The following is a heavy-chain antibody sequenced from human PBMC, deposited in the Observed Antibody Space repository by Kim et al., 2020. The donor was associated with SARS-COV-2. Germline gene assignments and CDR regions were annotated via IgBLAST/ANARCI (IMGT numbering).Heavy chain of an antibody. CDR2: INTNTGNP. D-gene: IGHD3-10*01. V-gene: IGHV7-4-1*02. CDR1: GYTFTSYA. CDR3: ARESTMVRGVIRLRDY. Sequence: ASVKVSCKASGYTFTSYAMNWVRQAPGQGLEWMGWINTNTGNPTYAQGFTGRFVFSLDTSVSTAYLQISSLKAEDTAVYYCARESTMVRGVIRLRDYWGQGTLVTVSS. J-gene: IGHJ4*02.